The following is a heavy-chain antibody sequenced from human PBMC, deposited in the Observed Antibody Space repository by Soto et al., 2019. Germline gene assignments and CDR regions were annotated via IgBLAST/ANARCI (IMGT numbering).Heavy chain of an antibody. J-gene: IGHJ6*02. CDR3: ARTKSGYSYGYLWGSYYYGMDV. D-gene: IGHD5-18*01. Sequence: SGPTLVNPTQTLTLTCTFSGFSLSTSGMCVSWIRQPPGKALEWLALIDWDDDKYYSTSLKTRLTISKDTSKNQVVLTMTNMDPVDTATYYCARTKSGYSYGYLWGSYYYGMDVWGQGTTVTVS. V-gene: IGHV2-70*01. CDR1: GFSLSTSGMC. CDR2: IDWDDDK.